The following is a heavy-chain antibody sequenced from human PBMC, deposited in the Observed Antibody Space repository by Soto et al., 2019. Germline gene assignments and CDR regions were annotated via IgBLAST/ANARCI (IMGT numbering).Heavy chain of an antibody. CDR1: GGTFSSYT. CDR3: ARDGDRELNLGY. J-gene: IGHJ4*02. V-gene: IGHV1-69*08. Sequence: QVQLVQSGAEVKKPGSSVKVSCKASGGTFSSYTISWVRQAPGQGLEWMGRIIPILGIANYAQKFQGRVTITADKSTSTAYMELSSLRSEDTAVYYCARDGDRELNLGYWGQGTLVTVSS. CDR2: IIPILGIA. D-gene: IGHD1-26*01.